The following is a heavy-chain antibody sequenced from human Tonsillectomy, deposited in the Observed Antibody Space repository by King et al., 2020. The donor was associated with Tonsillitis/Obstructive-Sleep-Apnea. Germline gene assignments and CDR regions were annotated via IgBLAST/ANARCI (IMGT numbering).Heavy chain of an antibody. Sequence: VQLVESGGGLIQPGGSLRLSCAASGFTFSSYWMHWVRQAPGKGLVWVSRITSDGSSTTYADSVKGRFTISRDNAKNTLYLQMNSLRAEDTAVYFCARDNAETNYYYYYYMDVWGKGTTVTVSS. D-gene: IGHD1/OR15-1a*01. CDR3: ARDNAETNYYYYYYMDV. CDR2: ITSDGSST. J-gene: IGHJ6*03. CDR1: GFTFSSYW. V-gene: IGHV3-74*01.